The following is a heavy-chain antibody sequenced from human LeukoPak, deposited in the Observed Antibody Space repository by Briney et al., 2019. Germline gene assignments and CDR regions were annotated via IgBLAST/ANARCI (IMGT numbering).Heavy chain of an antibody. V-gene: IGHV4-61*01. CDR2: IYYSGST. D-gene: IGHD1-26*01. Sequence: SETLCLTRSVSGGSVSSGSYYWSWIRQPPGKGLEWIGYIYYSGSTNYNPSLKSRVTISVDTSKNQFSLKLSSATAADTALYYCARVEHNAFDIWGQGTMVTVSS. CDR1: GGSVSSGSYY. J-gene: IGHJ3*02. CDR3: ARVEHNAFDI.